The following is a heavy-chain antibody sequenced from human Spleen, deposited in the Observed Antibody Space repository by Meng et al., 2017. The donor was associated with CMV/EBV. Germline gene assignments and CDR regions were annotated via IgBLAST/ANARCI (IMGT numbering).Heavy chain of an antibody. V-gene: IGHV1-2*02. CDR2: INPLSGAT. J-gene: IGHJ6*02. Sequence: ASVKVSCKASGYTFTAYSMHWVRQARGQGLEWMAWINPLSGATNYAQKFQGRVTVTRDTSISTAYMELSRLRSDDTAVYYCARDLTRSLRFLEWTQYYYYGMDVWGQGTTVTVSS. D-gene: IGHD3-3*01. CDR1: GYTFTAYS. CDR3: ARDLTRSLRFLEWTQYYYYGMDV.